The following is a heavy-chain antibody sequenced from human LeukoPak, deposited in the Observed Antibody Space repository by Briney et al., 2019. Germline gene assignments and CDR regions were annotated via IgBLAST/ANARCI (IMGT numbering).Heavy chain of an antibody. CDR2: ISAYNGNT. Sequence: ASVKVSCKASGYTFTSYGISWVRQAPGQGLEGMGWISAYNGNTNYVQKLQGRVTMTTDTSTRTAYMELRSLTSDDTAVYYCARDRSSDFDYWGQGTLVTVSS. CDR3: ARDRSSDFDY. D-gene: IGHD3-16*02. V-gene: IGHV1-18*01. CDR1: GYTFTSYG. J-gene: IGHJ4*02.